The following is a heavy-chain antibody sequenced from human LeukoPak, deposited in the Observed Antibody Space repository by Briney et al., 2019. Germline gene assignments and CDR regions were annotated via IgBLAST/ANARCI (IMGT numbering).Heavy chain of an antibody. CDR3: ARLPFLWFGEPMRGYFDY. CDR1: GGSISSSNCY. Sequence: PSETLSLTCTVSGGSISSSNCYWGWIRQPPGKGLEWIGSIFYNGSTSHNPSLKSRVTISVDTSKNQFSLKLSSVTAADTAVYYCARLPFLWFGEPMRGYFDYWGQGTLVTVSS. CDR2: IFYNGST. V-gene: IGHV4-39*01. J-gene: IGHJ4*02. D-gene: IGHD3-10*01.